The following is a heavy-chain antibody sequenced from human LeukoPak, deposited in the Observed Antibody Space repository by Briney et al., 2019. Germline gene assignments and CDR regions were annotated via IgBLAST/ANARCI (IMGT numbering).Heavy chain of an antibody. CDR2: ISGRDSYI. CDR3: AKRSDYGGDGNYFDY. J-gene: IGHJ4*02. Sequence: TGGSLRLSCAASGFSFSSFGISWVRQAPGKGLEWVSAISGRDSYIADSVKGRFTTSRDNSENTLYLQMNSLRAEDTAVYYCAKRSDYGGDGNYFDYWGQGTPVTVSS. D-gene: IGHD4-23*01. CDR1: GFSFSSFG. V-gene: IGHV3-23*01.